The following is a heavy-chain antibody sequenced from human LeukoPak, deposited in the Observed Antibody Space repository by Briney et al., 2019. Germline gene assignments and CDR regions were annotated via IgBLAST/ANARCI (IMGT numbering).Heavy chain of an antibody. CDR2: IYYSGST. Sequence: PSETLSLTCTVSGGSISSYYWSWIRQPPGKGLEWIGYIYYSGSTNYNPSLKSRVTISVDTSKNQFSLKLSSVTAADTAVYYCAGTIFGVVNPFDPWGQGTLVTVSS. CDR1: GGSISSYY. D-gene: IGHD3-3*01. J-gene: IGHJ5*02. V-gene: IGHV4-59*01. CDR3: AGTIFGVVNPFDP.